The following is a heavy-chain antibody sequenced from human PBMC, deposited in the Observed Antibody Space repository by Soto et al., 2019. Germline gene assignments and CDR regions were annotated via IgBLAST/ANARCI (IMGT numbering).Heavy chain of an antibody. V-gene: IGHV4-34*01. CDR3: ARGGQQLVHYNWFDP. CDR2: INHSGST. CDR1: GGSFSGYY. Sequence: PSETLSLTCAVYGGSFSGYYWSWIRQPPGKGLEWIGEINHSGSTNYNPSLKSRVTISVDTSKNQFSLKLSSVTAADTAVYYCARGGQQLVHYNWFDPWGQGTLVTVSS. D-gene: IGHD6-13*01. J-gene: IGHJ5*02.